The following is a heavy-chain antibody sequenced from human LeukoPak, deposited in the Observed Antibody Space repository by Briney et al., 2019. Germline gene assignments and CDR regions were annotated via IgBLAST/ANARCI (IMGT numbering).Heavy chain of an antibody. CDR1: GGSFRDYS. CDR3: ARVAYRYSINDWSRTGLGAYPTKYYYYMDV. J-gene: IGHJ6*03. V-gene: IGHV4-34*01. CDR2: INESGGT. Sequence: SETLSLTCAVYGGSFRDYSWTWIRQPPGKGLEWIGEINESGGTSYNPSLMSRVIMSVDTSRSQISLKVSSVTAADTAVYYCARVAYRYSINDWSRTGLGAYPTKYYYYMDVWGKGTTVTVSS. D-gene: IGHD2-8*01.